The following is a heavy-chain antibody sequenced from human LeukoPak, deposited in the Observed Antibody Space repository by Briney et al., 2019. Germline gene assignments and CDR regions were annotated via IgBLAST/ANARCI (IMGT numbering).Heavy chain of an antibody. J-gene: IGHJ6*02. D-gene: IGHD4-17*01. Sequence: PGGSLRLSCAASGFTFSSYSMNWVRQAPGKGLEGVSSISSSSSYIYYADSVKGRFTISRDNAKNSLYLQMNSLRAEDTAVYYCARDRATTDYYYGMDVWGQGTTVTVSS. CDR1: GFTFSSYS. V-gene: IGHV3-21*01. CDR3: ARDRATTDYYYGMDV. CDR2: ISSSSSYI.